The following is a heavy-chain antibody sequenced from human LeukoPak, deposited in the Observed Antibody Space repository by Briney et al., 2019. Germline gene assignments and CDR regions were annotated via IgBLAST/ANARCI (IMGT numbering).Heavy chain of an antibody. J-gene: IGHJ6*02. V-gene: IGHV3-7*01. Sequence: GGSLRLSCAASGFTFSNYWMGWVRQAPGKGLEWVANIKQDGSEKYYVDSVKGRFTISRDNAKNSLYLQMNSLRAEDTAVYYCAREEGLLGMDVWGQGTTVTVSS. D-gene: IGHD3-10*01. CDR3: AREEGLLGMDV. CDR2: IKQDGSEK. CDR1: GFTFSNYW.